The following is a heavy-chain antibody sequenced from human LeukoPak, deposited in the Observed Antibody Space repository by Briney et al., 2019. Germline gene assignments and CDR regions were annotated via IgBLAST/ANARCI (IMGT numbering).Heavy chain of an antibody. V-gene: IGHV4-4*07. CDR1: GGSISGYY. CDR2: IYSSGST. D-gene: IGHD3-16*01. CDR3: ARKRKGAYDFDC. Sequence: ETSETLSLTCTVSGGSISGYYWSWIRQPDGEGLEWIGRIYSSGSTNYNPSLKSRVSMSVDTSNNQFSLNLSSVTAADTAVYYCARKRKGAYDFDCWGQGTLVTVSS. J-gene: IGHJ4*02.